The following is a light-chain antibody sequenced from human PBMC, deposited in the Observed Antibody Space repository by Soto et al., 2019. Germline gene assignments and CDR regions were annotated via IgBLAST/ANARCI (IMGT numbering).Light chain of an antibody. CDR3: LQYDSLGTFGERHDSLWT. CDR2: KAS. Sequence: DIQMTQSPSTLSASVGDRVTITCRASQSISDWLAWYQQKPGKAPKLLIYKASSLASGLPSRFSGSGSGTEWTLTSSSGQPDDIATYYCLQYDSLGTFGERHDSLWTFGQGTKVE. V-gene: IGKV1-5*03. CDR1: QSISDW. J-gene: IGKJ1*01.